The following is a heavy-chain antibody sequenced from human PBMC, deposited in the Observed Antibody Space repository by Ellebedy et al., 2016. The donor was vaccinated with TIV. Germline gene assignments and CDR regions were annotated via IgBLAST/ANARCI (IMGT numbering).Heavy chain of an antibody. J-gene: IGHJ5*02. CDR3: ARYCCGVPNWFDP. CDR2: IYYSGST. CDR1: GGSISSKSHY. Sequence: SETLSLXXTVSGGSISSKSHYWGWIRPPPGKGLEWIGSIYYSGSTNYNPSLKSRVTISVDTSKNQFSLKLTSVTAADTAVYYCARYCCGVPNWFDPWGQGSLVTVPS. D-gene: IGHD2-21*01. V-gene: IGHV4-39*01.